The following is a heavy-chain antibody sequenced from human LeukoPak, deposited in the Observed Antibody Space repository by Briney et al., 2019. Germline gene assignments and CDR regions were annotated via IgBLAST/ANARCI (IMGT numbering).Heavy chain of an antibody. CDR2: ISAYNGNT. Sequence: ASVKVSCKASGYTFTSYGISWVRQAPGQGLEWMGWISAYNGNTNYAQKLQGRVTMTTDTSTSTAYMELRSLRSDDTAVYYCARVRSRAYYYDSSGYETFDYWGQGTLVTVSS. V-gene: IGHV1-18*01. D-gene: IGHD3-22*01. CDR3: ARVRSRAYYYDSSGYETFDY. CDR1: GYTFTSYG. J-gene: IGHJ4*02.